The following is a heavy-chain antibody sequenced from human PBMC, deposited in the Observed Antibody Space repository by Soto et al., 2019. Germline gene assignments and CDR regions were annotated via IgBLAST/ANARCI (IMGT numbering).Heavy chain of an antibody. CDR3: ARERGRVHYDILTGLRAFDI. Sequence: QVQLQESGPGLVKPSQTLSLTCAVSGGSIRSGDYYWRWIRQPPGKGLAWVGYIYYSGRTYYNPSLKSRVTISVDTSNNQFSLKLSSVTAADTDVYYCARERGRVHYDILTGLRAFDIWGQGTMVTVSS. D-gene: IGHD3-9*01. CDR1: GGSIRSGDYY. CDR2: IYYSGRT. J-gene: IGHJ3*02. V-gene: IGHV4-30-4*01.